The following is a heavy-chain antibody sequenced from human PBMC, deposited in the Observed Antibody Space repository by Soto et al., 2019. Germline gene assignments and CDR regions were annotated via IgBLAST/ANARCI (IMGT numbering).Heavy chain of an antibody. CDR1: GCTFSSFA. Sequence: SLRLSCAASGCTFSSFAMSWVRQAPGKGLEWVSAISGSGGSTYYADSVKGRFTISRDNSKNTLYLQMNSLRAEDTAVYYCAKGLYSGYDYNYFDYWGQGTLVTVSS. J-gene: IGHJ4*02. V-gene: IGHV3-23*01. CDR2: ISGSGGST. CDR3: AKGLYSGYDYNYFDY. D-gene: IGHD5-12*01.